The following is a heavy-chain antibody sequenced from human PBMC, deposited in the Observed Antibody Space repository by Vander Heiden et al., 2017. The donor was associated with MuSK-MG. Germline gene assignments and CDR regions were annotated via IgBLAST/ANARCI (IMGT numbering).Heavy chain of an antibody. J-gene: IGHJ4*02. V-gene: IGHV1-2*02. CDR3: ARGFEGTFDY. CDR2: INPNSGGT. Sequence: QVQLVQSGAEVKKPGASVTVSCKASGYTFTDYYIHWVRQAPGQGLEYMGWINPNSGGTDYVQKFQGRVTMTRDTSITTAYMELNRLISDDTAVYYCARGFEGTFDYWGQGALVIVSS. CDR1: GYTFTDYY. D-gene: IGHD1-1*01.